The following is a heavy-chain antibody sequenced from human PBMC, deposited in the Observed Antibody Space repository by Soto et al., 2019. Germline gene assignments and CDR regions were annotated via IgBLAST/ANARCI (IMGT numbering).Heavy chain of an antibody. Sequence: EVQVVESGGGLVQPGRSLRLSCAASGLSVTNNYMNWVRQAPGKGLEWVSIIDIGGNTYYADSVKDRFTISRDNSRNTLYLHMDSLRAEDTAVYYCARGRGSTGYLGREHYFDYWGQGTLVTVSP. CDR3: ARGRGSTGYLGREHYFDY. V-gene: IGHV3-66*01. CDR1: GLSVTNNY. D-gene: IGHD2-2*01. J-gene: IGHJ4*02. CDR2: IDIGGNT.